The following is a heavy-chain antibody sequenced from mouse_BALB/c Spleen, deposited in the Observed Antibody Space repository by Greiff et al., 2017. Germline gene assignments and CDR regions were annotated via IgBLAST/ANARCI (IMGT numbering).Heavy chain of an antibody. J-gene: IGHJ4*01. CDR2: ISSGGSYT. CDR1: GFTFSSYG. V-gene: IGHV5-6*01. D-gene: IGHD2-1*01. CDR3: ARLYGNYDPYYAMDY. Sequence: EVKVVESGGDLVKPGGSLKLSCAASGFTFSSYGMSWVRQTPDKRLEWVATISSGGSYTYYPDSVKGRFTISRDNAKNTLYLQMSSLKSEDTAMYYCARLYGNYDPYYAMDYWGQGTSVTVSS.